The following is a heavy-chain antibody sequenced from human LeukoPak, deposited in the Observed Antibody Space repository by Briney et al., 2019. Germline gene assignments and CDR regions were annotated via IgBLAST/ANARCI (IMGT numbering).Heavy chain of an antibody. CDR3: AKDQITMIVGTGAFDI. Sequence: PGGSLRLSCAASGFTLSSFSMHWVRQSPGRGLQYVSAINYKGGGTYYADSVKDRFTISRDNAKNSLYLQMNSLRAEDTALYYCAKDQITMIVGTGAFDIWGQGTMVTVSS. CDR2: INYKGGGT. CDR1: GFTLSSFS. D-gene: IGHD3-22*01. J-gene: IGHJ3*02. V-gene: IGHV3-64*02.